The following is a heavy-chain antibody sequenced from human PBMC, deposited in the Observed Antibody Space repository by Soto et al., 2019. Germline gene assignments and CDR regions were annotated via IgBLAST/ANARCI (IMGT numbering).Heavy chain of an antibody. CDR3: AKGTIDGYVLSWFDP. J-gene: IGHJ5*02. V-gene: IGHV3-7*05. Sequence: GGSLRLSCAASEFTFSTYWMTWVRQAPGKGLEWVANIEGDGSDKNYVDSVKGRFIVSRDNAKRSLYLQMNSLRVEDTAVYWCAKGTIDGYVLSWFDPWGQGTVVTVSS. CDR2: IEGDGSDK. CDR1: EFTFSTYW. D-gene: IGHD5-12*01.